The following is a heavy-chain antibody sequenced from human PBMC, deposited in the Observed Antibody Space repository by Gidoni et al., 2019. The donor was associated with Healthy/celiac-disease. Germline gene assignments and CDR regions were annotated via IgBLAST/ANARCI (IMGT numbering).Heavy chain of an antibody. J-gene: IGHJ6*02. Sequence: EVQLVESGGGLVQPGGSLRLSCAASGFTFSRYAMSWVRQAPGKGLEWGSAISGSGGSTYYADSVKGRFTISRDNSKNTLYLQMNSLRAEDTAVYYCAKDDGAVSALKTYYYYGMDVWGQGTTVTVSS. V-gene: IGHV3-23*04. CDR2: ISGSGGST. D-gene: IGHD2-21*02. CDR1: GFTFSRYA. CDR3: AKDDGAVSALKTYYYYGMDV.